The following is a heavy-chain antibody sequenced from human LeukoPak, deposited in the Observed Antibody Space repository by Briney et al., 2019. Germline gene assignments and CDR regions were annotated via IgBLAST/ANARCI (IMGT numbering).Heavy chain of an antibody. CDR1: GFTFSSYG. V-gene: IGHV3-23*01. CDR2: ISGSGVST. J-gene: IGHJ4*02. Sequence: SGGSLRLSCAASGFTFSSYGITWVRQAPGKGLEWVSSISGSGVSTYYADSVKGRFTISRDNSKNTLYLQMNSLRAEDTAVYYCAREFGDSFGEYYFDYWGQGTLVTVSS. CDR3: AREFGDSFGEYYFDY. D-gene: IGHD3-16*01.